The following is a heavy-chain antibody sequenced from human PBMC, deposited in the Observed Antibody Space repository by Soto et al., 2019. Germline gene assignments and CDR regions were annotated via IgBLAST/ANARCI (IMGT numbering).Heavy chain of an antibody. CDR2: INPNSGGT. Sequence: GASVKVSCKASGYTFTGYYMQWVRQAPGQGLEWMGWINPNSGGTNYAQKFQGWVTMTRDTSISTAYMELSRLRSDDTAVYYCARDMAARPSGANYYYGTDVWGQGTTVTVFS. J-gene: IGHJ6*02. CDR3: ARDMAARPSGANYYYGTDV. CDR1: GYTFTGYY. V-gene: IGHV1-2*04. D-gene: IGHD6-6*01.